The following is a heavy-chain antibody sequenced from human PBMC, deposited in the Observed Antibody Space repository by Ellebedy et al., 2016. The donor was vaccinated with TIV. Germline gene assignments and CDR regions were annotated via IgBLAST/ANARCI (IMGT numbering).Heavy chain of an antibody. Sequence: MPSETLSLTCNVSGGSINNYYWSWIRQPPGKGLEWIGNIYYSGLTNYTAALKSRVTISVDPAKNHFSLKVPSVPAADTAVYFCARLWTGISTHFDYWGQGTLVTVSS. V-gene: IGHV4-59*08. CDR3: ARLWTGISTHFDY. D-gene: IGHD3/OR15-3a*01. J-gene: IGHJ4*02. CDR2: IYYSGLT. CDR1: GGSINNYY.